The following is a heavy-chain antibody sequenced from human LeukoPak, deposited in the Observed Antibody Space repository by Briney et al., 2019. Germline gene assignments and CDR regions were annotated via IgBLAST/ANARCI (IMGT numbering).Heavy chain of an antibody. Sequence: PSVKVSCKASGGTFSSYTISWVRQAPGQGLVWMGRIIPILGIANYAQKFQGRVTITADKSTSTAYMELSSLRSEDTAVYYCASCYGPDAFDSWGQGTMVTVS. CDR3: ASCYGPDAFDS. CDR1: GGTFSSYT. CDR2: IIPILGIA. D-gene: IGHD5-18*01. V-gene: IGHV1-69*02. J-gene: IGHJ3*02.